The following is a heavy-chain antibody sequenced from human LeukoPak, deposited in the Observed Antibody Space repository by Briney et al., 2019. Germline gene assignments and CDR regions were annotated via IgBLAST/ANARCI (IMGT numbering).Heavy chain of an antibody. CDR1: GSTFTSYD. V-gene: IGHV1-8*01. Sequence: ASVKVSCKASGSTFTSYDINWVRQASGQGLEWMGWMNPNNGNTGYAQKFQGRVTMTRDTSISTAYMELRGLRSEDTAVYYCVRDAEGAAISVNYWFDPWGQGTLVTVSS. CDR2: MNPNNGNT. CDR3: VRDAEGAAISVNYWFDP. D-gene: IGHD2-2*02. J-gene: IGHJ5*02.